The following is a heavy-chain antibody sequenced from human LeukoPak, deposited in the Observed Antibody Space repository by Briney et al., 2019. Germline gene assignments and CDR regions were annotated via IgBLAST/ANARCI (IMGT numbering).Heavy chain of an antibody. D-gene: IGHD5-18*01. V-gene: IGHV1-69*06. J-gene: IGHJ4*02. CDR1: GYTFTGNV. CDR3: ASLGFRGGYSYGPPDYFDY. CDR2: IIPIFGTA. Sequence: SVKVSCKTSGYTFTGNVISWVRQAPGQGLEWMGGIIPIFGTANYAQKFQGRVTITADKSTSTAYMELSSLRSEDTAVYYCASLGFRGGYSYGPPDYFDYWGQGTLVTVSS.